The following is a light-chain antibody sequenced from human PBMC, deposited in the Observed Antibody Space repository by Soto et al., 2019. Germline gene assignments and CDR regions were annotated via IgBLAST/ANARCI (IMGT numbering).Light chain of an antibody. CDR1: QSVRGY. V-gene: IGKV3-11*01. J-gene: IGKJ4*01. Sequence: EIVLTQSPATLSLSPGERATLSCRASQSVRGYLAWYQQKPGQAPRLLIYDASFRVTGLPARFSGSGSGTDFTLTISSLQPDDSATYYCQQYNSFSLTFGGGTKVEIK. CDR2: DAS. CDR3: QQYNSFSLT.